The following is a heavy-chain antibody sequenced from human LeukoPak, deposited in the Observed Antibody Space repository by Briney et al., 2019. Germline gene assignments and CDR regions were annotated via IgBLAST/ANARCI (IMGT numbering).Heavy chain of an antibody. D-gene: IGHD1-26*01. CDR2: IRYDGSNK. V-gene: IGHV3-30*02. CDR3: AKSRGGATSY. Sequence: GGSRRLSCAASGFTFSSYGMQWVRQAPGKGLEWVAFIRYDGSNKYYADSVKGRFTISRDNSKNTLYLQMHTLRAEDTAVYNCAKSRGGATSYWGQGTLVTVSS. CDR1: GFTFSSYG. J-gene: IGHJ4*02.